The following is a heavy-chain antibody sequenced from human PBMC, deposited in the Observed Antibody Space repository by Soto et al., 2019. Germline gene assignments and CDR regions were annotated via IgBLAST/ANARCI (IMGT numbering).Heavy chain of an antibody. D-gene: IGHD2-21*02. CDR2: IKSKTDGGTT. CDR3: TTENLLFNWFDP. CDR1: GFTFSNAW. J-gene: IGHJ5*02. Sequence: WSLRLSCAASGFTFSNAWMSWVRQAPGKGLEWVGRIKSKTDGGTTDYAAPVKGRFTISRDDSKNTLYLQMNSLKTEDTAVYYCTTENLLFNWFDPWGQGTLVTVSS. V-gene: IGHV3-15*01.